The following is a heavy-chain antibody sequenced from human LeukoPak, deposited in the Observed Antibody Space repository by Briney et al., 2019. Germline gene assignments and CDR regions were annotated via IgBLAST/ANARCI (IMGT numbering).Heavy chain of an antibody. Sequence: SLKVSCKASGCTFSSYAISWVREAPGQGLEWMGGIIPIFGTANYAQKFQGRVTITADESTSTAYMELSSLRSEDTAVYYCARGVDYYDSSGLLDYWGQGTLVTVSS. CDR3: ARGVDYYDSSGLLDY. CDR2: IIPIFGTA. J-gene: IGHJ4*02. CDR1: GCTFSSYA. D-gene: IGHD3-22*01. V-gene: IGHV1-69*13.